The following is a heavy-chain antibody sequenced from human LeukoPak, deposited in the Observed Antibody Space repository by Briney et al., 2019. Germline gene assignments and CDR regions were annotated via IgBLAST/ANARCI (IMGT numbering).Heavy chain of an antibody. D-gene: IGHD1-26*01. CDR2: ISYDGSNK. Sequence: PGGSLRLSCAASGFTFSSYAMHWVRQAPGKGLEWVAVISYDGSNKYYADSVKGRFTISRDNSKNTLYLQMDSLKAEDTAVYNCAKKYSGSHPFDNWGQGTLVTVSS. V-gene: IGHV3-30*01. CDR3: AKKYSGSHPFDN. CDR1: GFTFSSYA. J-gene: IGHJ4*02.